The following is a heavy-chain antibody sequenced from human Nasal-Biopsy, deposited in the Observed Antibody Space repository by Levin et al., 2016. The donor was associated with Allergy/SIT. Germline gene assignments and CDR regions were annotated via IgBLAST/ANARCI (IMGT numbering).Heavy chain of an antibody. CDR3: ARSSSSSTFYHYFGMDV. D-gene: IGHD2-2*01. J-gene: IGHJ6*02. CDR2: ISYSGNT. V-gene: IGHV4-59*02. Sequence: SETLSLTCSVSGGSVSSYYWSWIRQSPGKGLEWIGYISYSGNTRYNPSLKSRVTMSLDTSKNQFTLELKSVTAADTAMYYCARSSSSSTFYHYFGMDVWGQGTTVTVSS. CDR1: GGSVSSYY.